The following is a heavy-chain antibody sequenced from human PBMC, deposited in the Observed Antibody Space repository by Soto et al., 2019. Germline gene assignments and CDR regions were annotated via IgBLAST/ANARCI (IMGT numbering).Heavy chain of an antibody. D-gene: IGHD3-22*01. Sequence: ASVKVSCKASGYTFTSYGISWVRQAPGQGLEWMGWISAYNGNTNYAQKLQGRVTMTADTSTSTAYMELRSLRSDDTAVYYCARLEYYYDSSGYYYLDYWGQGTLVTVSS. CDR1: GYTFTSYG. CDR2: ISAYNGNT. CDR3: ARLEYYYDSSGYYYLDY. V-gene: IGHV1-18*01. J-gene: IGHJ4*02.